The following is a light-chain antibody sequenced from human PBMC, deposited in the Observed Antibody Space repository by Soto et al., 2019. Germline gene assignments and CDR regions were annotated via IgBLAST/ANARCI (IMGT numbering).Light chain of an antibody. CDR2: DVS. J-gene: IGKJ1*01. V-gene: IGKV1-5*01. CDR1: QSIGDS. Sequence: DIQMTQSPCTLSASVGDRVTITCRASQSIGDSLAWYQQKPGKAPYLLISDVSSLERGVPSRFSGSGSGTEFTLTISSMQPDDFATFYCQQYNGYSRTFGQGTKVDIK. CDR3: QQYNGYSRT.